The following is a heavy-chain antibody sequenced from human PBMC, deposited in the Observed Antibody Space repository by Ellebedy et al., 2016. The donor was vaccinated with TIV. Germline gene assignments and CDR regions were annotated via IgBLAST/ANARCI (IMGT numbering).Heavy chain of an antibody. V-gene: IGHV1-18*01. CDR3: GRVGKYCSSFSCYEDS. J-gene: IGHJ4*02. CDR1: GYTFDNYG. D-gene: IGHD2-2*01. CDR2: ISVYNNNT. Sequence: AASVKVSCKATGYTFDNYGISWVRQAPGQGLEWMGWISVYNNNTNYAQKLQDRVTLTTDTSTSTAYMELRSLRSDDTAVYYCGRVGKYCSSFSCYEDSWGQGTLVTVSS.